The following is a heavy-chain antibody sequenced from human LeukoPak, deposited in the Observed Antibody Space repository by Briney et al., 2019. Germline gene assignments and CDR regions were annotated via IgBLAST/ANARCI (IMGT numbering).Heavy chain of an antibody. CDR2: IYYSGST. CDR3: ARGGYITIFGVDCGKGYMDV. J-gene: IGHJ6*03. Sequence: TSETLSLTCTVSGGSISSYYWSWIRQPPGKGLEWIGYIYYSGSTNYNPSLKSRVTISVDTSKNQFSLKLSSVTAADTAVYYCARGGYITIFGVDCGKGYMDVWGKGTTVTVSS. V-gene: IGHV4-59*01. D-gene: IGHD3-3*01. CDR1: GGSISSYY.